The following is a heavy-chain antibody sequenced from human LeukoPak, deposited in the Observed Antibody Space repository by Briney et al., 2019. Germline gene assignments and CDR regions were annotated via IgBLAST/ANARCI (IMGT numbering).Heavy chain of an antibody. Sequence: ASVKVSCKASGYTFTSYGISWVRQPPGQGLERMAWISAHNGNPNYAQKLQGRVTMTTATSTSTAYMELRSLGSDDTDVYYCARPDDDGRVDWGQGTLVTVSS. CDR2: ISAHNGNP. J-gene: IGHJ4*02. V-gene: IGHV1-18*01. D-gene: IGHD1-1*01. CDR1: GYTFTSYG. CDR3: ARPDDDGRVD.